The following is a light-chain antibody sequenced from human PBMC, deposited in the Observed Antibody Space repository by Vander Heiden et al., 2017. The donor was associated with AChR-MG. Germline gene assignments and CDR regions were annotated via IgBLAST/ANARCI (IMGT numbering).Light chain of an antibody. J-gene: IGKJ2*01. Sequence: EIVLTQSPATLSLSPGERATLSCRASQSVGSYLAWYQHKPGQAPRLVISDTSNRATGIPARFSGSGSGTDFTLTISSLEPEDFAVYYCQQRSTWPTFGQGTKLEVK. CDR2: DTS. CDR3: QQRSTWPT. CDR1: QSVGSY. V-gene: IGKV3-11*01.